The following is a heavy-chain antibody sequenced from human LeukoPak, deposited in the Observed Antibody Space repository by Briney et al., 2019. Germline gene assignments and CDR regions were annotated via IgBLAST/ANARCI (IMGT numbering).Heavy chain of an antibody. V-gene: IGHV3-30*02. CDR3: AKDRRITIFGVVTTPDY. J-gene: IGHJ4*02. CDR2: IRYDGSNK. CDR1: GFTFSSYG. Sequence: GGSLRLSCAASGFTFSSYGMHWVRQAPGKGLEWVAFIRYDGSNKYYADSVKGRFTISRGNSKNTLYLQMNSLRAEDTAVYYCAKDRRITIFGVVTTPDYWGQGTLVTVSS. D-gene: IGHD3-3*01.